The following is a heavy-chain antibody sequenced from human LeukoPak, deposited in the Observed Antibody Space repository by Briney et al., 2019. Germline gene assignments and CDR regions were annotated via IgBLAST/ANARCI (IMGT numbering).Heavy chain of an antibody. Sequence: GGSLRLSCAASGFTFSSYSMNWVRQAPGKGLEWVSYISSSSSTIYYADSVKVRFTISRDNAKNSLYLQMNSLRAEDTAVYYCAREPPRGSFDYWGQGTPVTVSS. CDR1: GFTFSSYS. V-gene: IGHV3-48*01. D-gene: IGHD1-26*01. CDR3: AREPPRGSFDY. CDR2: ISSSSSTI. J-gene: IGHJ4*02.